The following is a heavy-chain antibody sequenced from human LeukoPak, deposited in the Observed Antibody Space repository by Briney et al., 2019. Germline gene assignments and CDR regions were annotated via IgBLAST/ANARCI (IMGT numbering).Heavy chain of an antibody. Sequence: GGSLRLSCAASGFTFSSYAMSWVRQAPGKGLEWVPAISGSGGSTYYADSVKGRFTISRDNSKNTLYLQMNSLRAEDTAVYYCAKGGMGSGSYYNDFDYWGQGTLVTVSS. CDR2: ISGSGGST. J-gene: IGHJ4*02. CDR3: AKGGMGSGSYYNDFDY. V-gene: IGHV3-23*01. D-gene: IGHD3-10*01. CDR1: GFTFSSYA.